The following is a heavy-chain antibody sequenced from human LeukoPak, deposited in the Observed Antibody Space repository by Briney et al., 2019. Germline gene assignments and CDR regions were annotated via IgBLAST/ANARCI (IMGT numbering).Heavy chain of an antibody. Sequence: SETLSLTCSVSGGSIWNYYWSWIRQPPGKGLEWIGYIHYSGSTKYNASLESRATMFLDTSTKQFSLKLRSVTAADTAVYYCARDTYYYGSGTYYFEYWGQGILVTVSS. D-gene: IGHD3-10*01. CDR1: GGSIWNYY. CDR2: IHYSGST. J-gene: IGHJ4*02. V-gene: IGHV4-59*01. CDR3: ARDTYYYGSGTYYFEY.